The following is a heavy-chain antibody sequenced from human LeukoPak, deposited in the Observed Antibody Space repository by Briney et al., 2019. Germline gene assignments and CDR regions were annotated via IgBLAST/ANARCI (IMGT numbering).Heavy chain of an antibody. CDR1: GGTFSIYA. Sequence: GASVKVSCKASGGTFSIYAISWVRQAPGQGLEWMGGIIPIFGTANYAQKFQGRVTITADESTSTAYMELSSLRSEDTAVYYCARGRAAAGTPYYFDYWGQGTLVTVSS. CDR3: ARGRAAAGTPYYFDY. J-gene: IGHJ4*02. CDR2: IIPIFGTA. V-gene: IGHV1-69*13. D-gene: IGHD6-13*01.